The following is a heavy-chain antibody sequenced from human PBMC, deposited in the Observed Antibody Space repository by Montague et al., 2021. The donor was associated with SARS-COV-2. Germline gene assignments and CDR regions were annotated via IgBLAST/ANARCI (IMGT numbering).Heavy chain of an antibody. CDR3: ARDREITMVRGAPLYGMDV. CDR2: ISYDGSNK. CDR1: GFTFSSYA. V-gene: IGHV3-30-3*01. J-gene: IGHJ6*02. D-gene: IGHD3-10*01. Sequence: SLRLSCAASGFTFSSYAMHWVRQAPGKGLEWVAVISYDGSNKYYADSVKGRFTISRDNSKNTLYLQMNSLRADDTAVYYCARDREITMVRGAPLYGMDVWGQGTTVTVSS.